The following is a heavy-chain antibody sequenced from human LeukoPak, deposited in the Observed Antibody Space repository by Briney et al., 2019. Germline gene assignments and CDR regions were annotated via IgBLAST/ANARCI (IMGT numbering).Heavy chain of an antibody. CDR2: ISVYNGDT. D-gene: IGHD6-19*01. Sequence: GASVKVSCKASGYTFTHHGITWVRQAPGQGLEWMGWISVYNGDTMYAQKVQGRVTMTTDRSTTTAYMELRSLTSDDTALYYCARDPSNTSGRYQYFDLWGRGTLVTVSS. CDR3: ARDPSNTSGRYQYFDL. CDR1: GYTFTHHG. V-gene: IGHV1-18*01. J-gene: IGHJ2*01.